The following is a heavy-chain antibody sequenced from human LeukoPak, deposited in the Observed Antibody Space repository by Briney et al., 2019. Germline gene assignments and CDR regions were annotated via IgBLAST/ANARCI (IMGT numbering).Heavy chain of an antibody. CDR2: IKQDGSEK. CDR1: GFTFTKYW. J-gene: IGHJ4*02. CDR3: ARGLDCRSTSCYLDN. V-gene: IGHV3-7*01. D-gene: IGHD2-2*01. Sequence: GGSLRLSCAASGFTFTKYWMTWVRQAPGKGLEWVANIKQDGSEKFYVDSEKGRFTISRDNAKNSLDLQINSLGAEDTAVYYCARGLDCRSTSCYLDNWGQGTLVTVSS.